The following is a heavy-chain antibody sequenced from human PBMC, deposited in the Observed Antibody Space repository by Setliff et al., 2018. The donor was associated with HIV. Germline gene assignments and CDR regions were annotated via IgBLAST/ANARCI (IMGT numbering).Heavy chain of an antibody. J-gene: IGHJ4*02. V-gene: IGHV4-61*09. CDR2: HNTKWGT. D-gene: IGHD2-2*01. Sequence: PSETLSLTCSVSGGSISSGSYYWSWIRQPAGKGLDWIGHHNTKWGTNYNPSFKSRASISVDKSKNRFSLQLSGMTAADTAVYYCAREGSFVPAAPSGNGNRILDFWGQGTLVTVSS. CDR3: AREGSFVPAAPSGNGNRILDF. CDR1: GGSISSGSYY.